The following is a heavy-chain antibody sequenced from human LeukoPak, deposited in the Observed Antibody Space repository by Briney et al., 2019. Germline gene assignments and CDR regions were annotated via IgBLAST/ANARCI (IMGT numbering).Heavy chain of an antibody. V-gene: IGHV3-9*01. D-gene: IGHD4-23*01. Sequence: PGGSLRLSCTASESTFDHAMHWVRQTPGKGLEWVSGIGWNSARTGYADSVRGRFTISRDNAKNSLYLQMNSLRAEDTAVYYCAGQFGNSGFDYWGQGTLVTVSS. CDR2: IGWNSART. J-gene: IGHJ4*02. CDR1: ESTFDHA. CDR3: AGQFGNSGFDY.